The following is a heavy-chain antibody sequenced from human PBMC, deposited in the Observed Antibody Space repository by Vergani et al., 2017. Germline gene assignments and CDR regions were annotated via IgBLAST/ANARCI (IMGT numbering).Heavy chain of an antibody. Sequence: QVQLLQSGAEVKKPGASVKVSCKASGYTFTSYDINWVRQAPGQGLEWMGWMNPNSGNTGYAQKFQGRVTMTRNTSISPSYMELSSLRSEDTAVYYCARHGLRRPANPNWCDPWGQGTLVTVSS. V-gene: IGHV1-8*01. CDR3: ARHGLRRPANPNWCDP. CDR1: GYTFTSYD. J-gene: IGHJ5*02. CDR2: MNPNSGNT. D-gene: IGHD2-21*01.